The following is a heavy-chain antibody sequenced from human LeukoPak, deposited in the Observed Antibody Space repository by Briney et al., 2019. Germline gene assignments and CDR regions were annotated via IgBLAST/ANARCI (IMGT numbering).Heavy chain of an antibody. V-gene: IGHV3-23*01. D-gene: IGHD4-23*01. Sequence: GVSLRLSCAASGFTFSSYAMSWVRQAPGKGLEWVSAISGSGGSTYYADSVKGRFTISRDNSKNTLYLQMNSLRAEDTAVYYCAPQESMVVTPDGDYWGQGTLVTVSS. CDR3: APQESMVVTPDGDY. CDR2: ISGSGGST. J-gene: IGHJ4*02. CDR1: GFTFSSYA.